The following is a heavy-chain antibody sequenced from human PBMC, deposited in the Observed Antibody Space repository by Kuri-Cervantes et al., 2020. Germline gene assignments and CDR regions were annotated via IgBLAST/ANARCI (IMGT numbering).Heavy chain of an antibody. D-gene: IGHD6-19*01. J-gene: IGHJ6*02. V-gene: IGHV3-23*01. CDR2: ISGGGDYT. CDR3: ASRSGSLPTMKYGMDV. Sequence: GESLKISCAASGFTFSSYAMTWVRQAPGKGLEWVSTISGGGDYTYHADSVKGRFTISRDNSKNTLYLQMNSLRAEDTAVYYRASRSGSLPTMKYGMDVWGQGTTVTVSS. CDR1: GFTFSSYA.